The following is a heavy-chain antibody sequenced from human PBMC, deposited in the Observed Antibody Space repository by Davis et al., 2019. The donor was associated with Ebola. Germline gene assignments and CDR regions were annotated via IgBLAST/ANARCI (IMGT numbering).Heavy chain of an antibody. J-gene: IGHJ4*02. V-gene: IGHV3-21*01. CDR1: GFTFSSNS. CDR2: ISSSSNYI. D-gene: IGHD5-24*01. Sequence: GESLKISCAASGFTFSSNSMNWVRQAPGKGLEWVSFISSSSNYIYYADSVKGRFTVSRDNAKNSLYLQMNSLRAEDTAVYYCARDFDAYNYIWGQGTLVTVSS. CDR3: ARDFDAYNYI.